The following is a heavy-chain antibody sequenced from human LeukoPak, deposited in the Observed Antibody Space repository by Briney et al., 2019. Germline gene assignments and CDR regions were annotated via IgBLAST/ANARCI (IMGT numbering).Heavy chain of an antibody. J-gene: IGHJ4*02. CDR2: IDIGGGTT. Sequence: PGGSLRLSCAASGFTVSTYAMSWVRQAPGMGLQLVSAIDIGGGTTYSADSVKGRFTISRDNSKNTPYLQMDSLRAEDTAVYFCAKDYRGSFTDWGQGTLVTVSS. CDR1: GFTVSTYA. V-gene: IGHV3-23*01. CDR3: AKDYRGSFTD. D-gene: IGHD1-26*01.